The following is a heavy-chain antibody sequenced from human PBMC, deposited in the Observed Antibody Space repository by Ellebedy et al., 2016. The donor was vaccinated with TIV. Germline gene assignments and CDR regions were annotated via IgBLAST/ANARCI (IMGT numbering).Heavy chain of an antibody. V-gene: IGHV4-59*01. D-gene: IGHD3-3*01. CDR3: ARRKITICGVTDAFDI. CDR2: IFYSGST. J-gene: IGHJ3*02. CDR1: GGSMRNYY. Sequence: MPSETLSLTCTVSGGSMRNYYWSWIRQPPGKGLEWLGQIFYSGSTHYNPSLRSRVTISVDTSKNQFSLRLNSVTAADTAVYYCARRKITICGVTDAFDIWGQGTVVTVSS.